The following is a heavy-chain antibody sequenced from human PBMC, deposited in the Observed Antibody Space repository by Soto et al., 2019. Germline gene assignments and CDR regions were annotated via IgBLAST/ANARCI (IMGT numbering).Heavy chain of an antibody. V-gene: IGHV3-7*04. J-gene: IGHJ4*02. CDR2: MNEDGNGK. Sequence: EVQLVASGGGLVQPGGSLRLSCAASGFTLSNYWMSWVRQAPGTGLEWVANMNEDGNGKYYVDSVKYRCTISRDNAKNSLYLQMNSLRAEDTAVYYCARTDMVWGSSVGYWGQGNLVTVSS. D-gene: IGHD3-10*01. CDR3: ARTDMVWGSSVGY. CDR1: GFTLSNYW.